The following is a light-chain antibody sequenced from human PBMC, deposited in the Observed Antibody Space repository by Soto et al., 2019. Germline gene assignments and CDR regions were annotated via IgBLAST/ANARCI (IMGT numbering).Light chain of an antibody. CDR2: TNH. CDR3: QSYDGTLPGVI. J-gene: IGLJ2*01. V-gene: IGLV1-40*01. CDR1: SSNIGTGSD. Sequence: QSALTQPPSVSGAPGQSVTISCTGTSSNIGTGSDIHWYQQPPGTAPKLVIYTNHNRPSGVPDRFSGSKYGTSGSLAITGLQAEDEADYFCQSYDGTLPGVIFGGGTTLTLL.